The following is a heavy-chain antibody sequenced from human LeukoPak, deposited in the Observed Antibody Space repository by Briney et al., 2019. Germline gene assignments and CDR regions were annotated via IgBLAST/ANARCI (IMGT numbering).Heavy chain of an antibody. CDR1: GFTFSTYW. V-gene: IGHV3-7*01. Sequence: GGSLRLSCVASGFTFSTYWMSWVRQAPGKGLEWVANIKPDGSEKYYVDSVKGRFTISRDNAKNSLYLQMNSLRAEDTAVYYCARRSPPGIAAAGTLGGMDVWGQGTTVTVSS. D-gene: IGHD6-13*01. J-gene: IGHJ6*02. CDR2: IKPDGSEK. CDR3: ARRSPPGIAAAGTLGGMDV.